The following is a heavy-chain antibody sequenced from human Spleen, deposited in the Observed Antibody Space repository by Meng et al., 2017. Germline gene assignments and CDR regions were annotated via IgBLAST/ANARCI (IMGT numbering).Heavy chain of an antibody. CDR1: DYTFTGYG. V-gene: IGHV1-18*01. CDR2: LGAHDGDT. CDR3: ARGTPGRSYSDY. J-gene: IGHJ4*02. D-gene: IGHD3-10*01. Sequence: QVQPEQSGPEVKKPGASVKLSCKASDYTFTGYGVSWVRQAPGQGLEWMAWLGAHDGDTSHAPKFQGRVTVSADRPTATAYMELRSLRSDDTAVYYCARGTPGRSYSDYWGQGTLVTVSS.